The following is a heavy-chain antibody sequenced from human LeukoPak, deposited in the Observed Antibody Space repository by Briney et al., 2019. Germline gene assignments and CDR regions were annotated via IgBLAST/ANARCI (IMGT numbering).Heavy chain of an antibody. Sequence: SETLSLTCTVSGGSISSYYWSWIRQPPGKGLEWIGYIYYSGSTNYNPSLKSRVTISVDTSKNQFSLKLSSVTAADTAVYYRARRSGSGWYEDAFDIWGQGTMVTVSS. CDR3: ARRSGSGWYEDAFDI. V-gene: IGHV4-59*08. CDR2: IYYSGST. J-gene: IGHJ3*02. CDR1: GGSISSYY. D-gene: IGHD6-19*01.